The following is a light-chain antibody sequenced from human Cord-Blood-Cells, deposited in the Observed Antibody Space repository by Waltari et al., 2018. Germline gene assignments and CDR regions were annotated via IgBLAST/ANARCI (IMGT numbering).Light chain of an antibody. CDR3: QQSYSTPYT. Sequence: DIQMTQSPSYLSASVGDRVNITCRASQSISSYLNWYHHEPGKSPKLLVYAASSLQSGVPARLSDSGSGTDFTLTIISLQPEDFATYYWQQSYSTPYTFVQETKLEIK. CDR1: QSISSY. CDR2: AAS. V-gene: IGKV1-39*01. J-gene: IGKJ2*01.